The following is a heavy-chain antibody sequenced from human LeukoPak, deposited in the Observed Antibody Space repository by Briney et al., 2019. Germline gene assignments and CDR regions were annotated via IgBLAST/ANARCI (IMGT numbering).Heavy chain of an antibody. CDR2: INHSGST. J-gene: IGHJ4*02. Sequence: PSETLSLTCAVYGGSFSGCYWGWIRQPPGKGPEWIGEINHSGSTNYNPSLKSRVTISVDTSKNQFSLKLSSVTAADTAVYYCARRPLTYYYDSSGYYNYFDYWGQGTLVTVSS. CDR3: ARRPLTYYYDSSGYYNYFDY. V-gene: IGHV4-34*01. D-gene: IGHD3-22*01. CDR1: GGSFSGCY.